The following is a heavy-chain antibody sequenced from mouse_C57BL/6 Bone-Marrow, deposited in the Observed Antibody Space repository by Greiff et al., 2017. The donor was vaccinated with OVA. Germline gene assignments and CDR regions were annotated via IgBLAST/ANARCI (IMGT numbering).Heavy chain of an antibody. J-gene: IGHJ4*01. V-gene: IGHV1-64*01. Sequence: QVQLQQPGAELVKPGASVKLSCKASGYTFTSYWMHWVKQRPGQGLEWIGMIHPNSGSTNYNEKFKSKATLTVDTSSSTAYMKLSSLTSEDSAVYYCARSPQYCYALDYWGQGTSVTVSS. CDR2: IHPNSGST. CDR3: ARSPQYCYALDY. CDR1: GYTFTSYW.